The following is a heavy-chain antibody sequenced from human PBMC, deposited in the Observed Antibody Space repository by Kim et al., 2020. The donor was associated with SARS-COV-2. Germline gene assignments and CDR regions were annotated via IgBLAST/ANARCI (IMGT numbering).Heavy chain of an antibody. D-gene: IGHD5-18*01. J-gene: IGHJ4*02. Sequence: SETLSLTCTVSGGSISSSSYYWGWIRQPPGKGLEWIGSIYYSGSTYYNPSLKSRVTISVDTSKNQFSLKLSSVTAADTAVYYCARHEVDTAMGLGEDYFDYWGQGTLVTVSS. CDR2: IYYSGST. V-gene: IGHV4-39*01. CDR1: GGSISSSSYY. CDR3: ARHEVDTAMGLGEDYFDY.